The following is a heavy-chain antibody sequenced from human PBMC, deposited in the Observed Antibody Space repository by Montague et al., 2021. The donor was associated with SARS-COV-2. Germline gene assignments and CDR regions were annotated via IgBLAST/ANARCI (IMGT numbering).Heavy chain of an antibody. J-gene: IGHJ4*02. D-gene: IGHD2-21*01. CDR3: ARHANCDWYYFDY. V-gene: IGHV4-59*08. Sequence: SETLSLTCSVSGGSISSSYWSWIRQPPGKGLEWIGYMSHYGSAKYNPSLKSRVTITVDTSKNQFSLKLSSVTAVDTAVYYCARHANCDWYYFDYWGQGTLVTVSS. CDR2: MSHYGSA. CDR1: GGSISSSY.